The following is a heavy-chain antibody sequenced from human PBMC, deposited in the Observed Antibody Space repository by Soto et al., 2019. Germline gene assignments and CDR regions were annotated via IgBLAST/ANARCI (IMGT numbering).Heavy chain of an antibody. CDR3: ARLRLPNYYYYGMDV. CDR1: GVTFSGYG. Sequence: GGSLRLSCAASGVTFSGYGIHWVRQAPGKGLEWVAIIWYDGSNKYYAESVKGRFTISRDNSKNTVWLQMDSLRAEDAAVYYCARLRLPNYYYYGMDVWGQGTTVTVSS. D-gene: IGHD2-15*01. CDR2: IWYDGSNK. J-gene: IGHJ6*02. V-gene: IGHV3-33*01.